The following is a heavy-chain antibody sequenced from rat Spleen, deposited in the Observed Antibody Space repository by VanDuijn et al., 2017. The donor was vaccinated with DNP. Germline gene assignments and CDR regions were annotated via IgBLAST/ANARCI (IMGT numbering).Heavy chain of an antibody. D-gene: IGHD4-3*01. CDR2: ISSGGST. V-gene: IGHV2S12*01. CDR1: GFSLTSYG. J-gene: IGHJ4*01. CDR3: ARDLIIRDTTSAMDV. Sequence: QVQLKESGPGLVQPSQTLSLTCTVSGFSLTSYGVSWVRQPPGKGLEWIAAISSGGSTYYNSALKSRLSISRDTSKSQVFLKMNRLQTEDTATYYCARDLIIRDTTSAMDVWGQGTSVTVSS.